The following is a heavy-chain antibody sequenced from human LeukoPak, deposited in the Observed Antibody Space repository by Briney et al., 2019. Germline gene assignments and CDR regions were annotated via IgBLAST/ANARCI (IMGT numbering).Heavy chain of an antibody. CDR3: ASTGYCSGGSCYAAWFDY. J-gene: IGHJ4*02. CDR2: IYYSGST. CDR1: GGSISSGGYY. V-gene: IGHV4-31*03. Sequence: PSQTLSLTCTVSGGSISSGGYYWSWIRQHPGKGLEWIGYIYYSGSTYYNPSLKSRVTISVDTSKIQFSLKLSSVTAADTAVYYCASTGYCSGGSCYAAWFDYWGQGTLVTVSS. D-gene: IGHD2-15*01.